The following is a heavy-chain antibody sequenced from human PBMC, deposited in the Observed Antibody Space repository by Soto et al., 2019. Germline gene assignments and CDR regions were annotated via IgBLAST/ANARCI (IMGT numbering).Heavy chain of an antibody. CDR1: GFTFSSYA. V-gene: IGHV3-23*01. J-gene: IGHJ6*02. CDR3: ANVKIVAAKYYGMDV. CDR2: ISGNGGST. D-gene: IGHD2-15*01. Sequence: PGGSLRLSCAASGFTFSSYAMNWVRQAPGKGLEWVSHISGNGGSTYYADSVKGRFTISRDNSKNTLYLQMNSLRAEDTAVYDFANVKIVAAKYYGMDVWGQGNTVTVSS.